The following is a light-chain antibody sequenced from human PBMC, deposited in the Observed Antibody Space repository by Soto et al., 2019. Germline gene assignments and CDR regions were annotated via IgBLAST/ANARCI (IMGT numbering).Light chain of an antibody. CDR3: QQYNNWPRT. J-gene: IGKJ1*01. CDR2: GAS. CDR1: QSVSSN. Sequence: EIVMTQSPATLSVSPGERATLSCRASQSVSSNLAWYQQKPGLAPRLLIYGASTRATGIPARFSGSGSGTDFTLTISSLQSEDFAVYYCQQYNNWPRTFGQGTKVDIK. V-gene: IGKV3-15*01.